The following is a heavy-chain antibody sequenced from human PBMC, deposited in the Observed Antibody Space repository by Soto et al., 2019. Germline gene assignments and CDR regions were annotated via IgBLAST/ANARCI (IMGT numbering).Heavy chain of an antibody. J-gene: IGHJ4*02. Sequence: QVQLQESGPGLVKPSQTLSLTCTVSGGSISSGGYYWSWIRQHPGKGLEWIGYIYYSGSTYYNPSLKSRVTISVDTSKNQFSLKLRSVTAADTAVYYCARTDIVVVTSITFDYWGQGTLVTVSS. CDR2: IYYSGST. V-gene: IGHV4-31*03. D-gene: IGHD2-21*02. CDR1: GGSISSGGYY. CDR3: ARTDIVVVTSITFDY.